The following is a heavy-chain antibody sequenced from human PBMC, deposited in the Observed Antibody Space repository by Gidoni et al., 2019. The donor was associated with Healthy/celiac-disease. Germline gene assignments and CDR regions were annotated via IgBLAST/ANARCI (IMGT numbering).Heavy chain of an antibody. Sequence: QLQLQESRPGLVKPSETLSLTCTVSGGSISSSSYYWGWIRQPPGKGLEWIGSIYYSGSTYYNPSLKSRVTISVDTSKNQFSLKLSSVTAADTAVYYCARATRGRAFDIWGQGTMVTVSS. J-gene: IGHJ3*02. CDR3: ARATRGRAFDI. CDR1: GGSISSSSYY. CDR2: IYYSGST. V-gene: IGHV4-39*01. D-gene: IGHD3-16*01.